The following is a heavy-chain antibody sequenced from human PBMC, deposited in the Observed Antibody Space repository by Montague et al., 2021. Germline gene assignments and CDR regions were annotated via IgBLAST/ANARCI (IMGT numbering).Heavy chain of an antibody. D-gene: IGHD6-13*01. V-gene: IGHV4-59*08. CDR1: GGSISAYY. J-gene: IGHJ3*02. Sequence: SETLSLTCTVSGGSISAYYWSWIRQPPGKGLEWIGYIYYIGSTNYDPSLKSRVTVSVDTSKNQFSLKLSSVTAADTAVYYCARHGVSSWYRELDGFDIWGQGTVVIVSS. CDR2: IYYIGST. CDR3: ARHGVSSWYRELDGFDI.